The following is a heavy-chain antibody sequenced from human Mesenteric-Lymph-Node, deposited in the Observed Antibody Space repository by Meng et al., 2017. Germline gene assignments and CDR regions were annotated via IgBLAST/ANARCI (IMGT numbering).Heavy chain of an antibody. CDR2: SYYSGST. CDR1: GGFISSGDW. V-gene: IGHV4-30-4*08. CDR3: ARVGWRQWCFDL. Sequence: QVQLPAPGPGLVKASGTPSLSFAVSGGFISSGDWWSWVRQPPGKGLELIGHSYYSGSTSYNPSLKSRVTISVDTSNNQFSLKLRSVTAADTAVYYCARVGWRQWCFDLWGRGTLVTVSS. D-gene: IGHD5-18*01. J-gene: IGHJ2*01.